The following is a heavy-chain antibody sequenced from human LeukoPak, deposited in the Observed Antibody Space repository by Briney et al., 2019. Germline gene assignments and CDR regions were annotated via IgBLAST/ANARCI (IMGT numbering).Heavy chain of an antibody. V-gene: IGHV1-2*02. Sequence: GASVKVSCKASGYTFTGYYMHWVRQAPGQGLEWMGWINPNSGGTNYAQKFQGRVTMTRDTSISTAYMELSRLRSDDTAVYYCARDRRRAAAGTSMGYWGQGTLVTVSS. D-gene: IGHD6-13*01. CDR3: ARDRRRAAAGTSMGY. J-gene: IGHJ4*02. CDR2: INPNSGGT. CDR1: GYTFTGYY.